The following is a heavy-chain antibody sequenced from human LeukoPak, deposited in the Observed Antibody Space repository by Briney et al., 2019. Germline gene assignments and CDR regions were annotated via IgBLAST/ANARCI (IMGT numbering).Heavy chain of an antibody. V-gene: IGHV3-48*04. CDR1: GFTFSSYA. CDR2: ISSSGSTI. CDR3: ARGTYYYDSSGYYGVY. J-gene: IGHJ4*02. D-gene: IGHD3-22*01. Sequence: GGSLRLSCAASGFTFSSYAMSWVRQAPGKGLEWVSYISSSGSTIYYADSVKGRFTTSRDNAKNSLYLQMNSLRAEDTAVYYCARGTYYYDSSGYYGVYWGQGTLVTVSS.